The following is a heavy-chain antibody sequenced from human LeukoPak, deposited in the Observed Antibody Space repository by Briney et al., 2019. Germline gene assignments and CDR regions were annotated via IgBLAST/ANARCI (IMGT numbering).Heavy chain of an antibody. CDR2: IKQDGSEK. Sequence: GGSLRLSCAASGFTFSSYWMSWVRQAPGKGLEWVANIKQDGSEKYYVDSAKGRFTISRDNAKNSLYLQMNSLRAEDTAVYYCARDSDYYYDSSYFDYWGQGTLVTVSS. CDR3: ARDSDYYYDSSYFDY. J-gene: IGHJ4*02. CDR1: GFTFSSYW. D-gene: IGHD3-22*01. V-gene: IGHV3-7*01.